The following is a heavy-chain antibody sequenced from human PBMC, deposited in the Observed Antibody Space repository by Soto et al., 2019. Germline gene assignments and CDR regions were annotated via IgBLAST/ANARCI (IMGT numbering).Heavy chain of an antibody. V-gene: IGHV3-23*01. D-gene: IGHD2-15*01. CDR3: AKRVAATGGYFDY. CDR1: GFTLTSYA. Sequence: EVQLLESRGGLVQPGGALRPSCAAAGFTLTSYAMGWVRQTPGKGLEWVSAISPSGGSTFYADSVKGRFTISRDTSKNTLSLQMNSLRAEDTALYYCAKRVAATGGYFDYSGQGTLVTVSS. J-gene: IGHJ4*02. CDR2: ISPSGGST.